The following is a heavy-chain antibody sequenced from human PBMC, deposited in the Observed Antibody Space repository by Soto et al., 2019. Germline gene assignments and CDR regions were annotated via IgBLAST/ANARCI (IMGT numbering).Heavy chain of an antibody. V-gene: IGHV3-23*01. CDR3: AKGYCSDTTCSRGYYYGMDV. CDR1: GFTFSSYA. J-gene: IGHJ6*02. CDR2: ISGSGDST. D-gene: IGHD2-2*01. Sequence: GGSLRLSCAASGFTFSSYAMTWVRQAPGKGLEWVSTISGSGDSTYYADSVQGWFTISRDNSKNTLYLQMNSLRAEDTAVYYCAKGYCSDTTCSRGYYYGMDVWGQGTTVTVSS.